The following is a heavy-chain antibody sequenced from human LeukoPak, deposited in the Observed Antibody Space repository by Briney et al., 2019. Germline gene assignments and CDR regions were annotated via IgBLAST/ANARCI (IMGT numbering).Heavy chain of an antibody. J-gene: IGHJ4*02. Sequence: ASVKVSCKASGYTFTGYYMHWVRQAPGQGLEWMGWINPNSGGTNYAQKFQGWVTMTRDTSISTAYTELSRLRSDDTAVYYCARDLGYCSGGSCYWGYYFDYWGQGTLVSVSS. D-gene: IGHD2-15*01. V-gene: IGHV1-2*04. CDR3: ARDLGYCSGGSCYWGYYFDY. CDR2: INPNSGGT. CDR1: GYTFTGYY.